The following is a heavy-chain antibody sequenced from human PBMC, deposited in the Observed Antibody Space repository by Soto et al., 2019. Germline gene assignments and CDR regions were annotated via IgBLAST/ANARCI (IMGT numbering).Heavy chain of an antibody. CDR1: GGSFSGYF. J-gene: IGHJ6*02. CDR2: LNHSGST. Sequence: PSETLSLTCAVYGGSFSGYFWSWIRQPPGRGLAWIGELNHSGSTNYKPSLISLVTISVDTSKNQFSLKLRSVTAADTAVYYCARGRYYDFWSGYYSPNYYYYGMDVWGQGTTVTVSS. CDR3: ARGRYYDFWSGYYSPNYYYYGMDV. D-gene: IGHD3-3*01. V-gene: IGHV4-34*01.